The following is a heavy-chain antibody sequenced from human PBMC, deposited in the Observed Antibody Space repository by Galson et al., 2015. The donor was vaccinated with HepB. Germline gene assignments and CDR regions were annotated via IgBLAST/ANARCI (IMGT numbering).Heavy chain of an antibody. Sequence: LSLTCSVSGGSINSYFWSWIRQSPGKGLEWIGYIYHSGRTNYNPSLRSRVTISIDTSRNQFSLKLSSVTAADTAVYYCAKNTYYDSTGYFLNWGQGILVTVSS. CDR3: AKNTYYDSTGYFLN. CDR2: IYHSGRT. CDR1: GGSINSYF. V-gene: IGHV4-59*01. D-gene: IGHD3-22*01. J-gene: IGHJ4*02.